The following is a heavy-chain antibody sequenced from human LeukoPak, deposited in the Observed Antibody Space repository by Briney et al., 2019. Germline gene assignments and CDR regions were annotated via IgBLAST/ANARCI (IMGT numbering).Heavy chain of an antibody. V-gene: IGHV1-2*02. CDR1: EYTFTGYY. D-gene: IGHD6-13*01. Sequence: GASVKVSCKASEYTFTGYYIHWVRQAPGQGLEWMGWINPNSGGTNYAQKFQGRVTMTRDTSISTAYMELSRLRSDDTAVYYCARDGIAAAGISGAYYMDVWGKGTTVTISS. J-gene: IGHJ6*03. CDR3: ARDGIAAAGISGAYYMDV. CDR2: INPNSGGT.